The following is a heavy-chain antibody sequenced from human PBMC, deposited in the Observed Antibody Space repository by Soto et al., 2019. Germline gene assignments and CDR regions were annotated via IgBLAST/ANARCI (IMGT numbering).Heavy chain of an antibody. Sequence: PGGSLRLSCAASGFTFSSYGMHWVRQAPGKGLEWVAVIWYDGSNKYYADSVKGRFTISRDNSKNTLYLQMNSLRAEDTAVYYCARGFGARGRFGPSGPPDYWGQGTLVTVSS. D-gene: IGHD3-16*01. CDR3: ARGFGARGRFGPSGPPDY. CDR1: GFTFSSYG. V-gene: IGHV3-33*01. CDR2: IWYDGSNK. J-gene: IGHJ4*02.